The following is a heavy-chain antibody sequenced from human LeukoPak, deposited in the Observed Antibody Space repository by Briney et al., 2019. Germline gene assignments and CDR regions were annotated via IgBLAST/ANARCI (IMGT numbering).Heavy chain of an antibody. CDR2: IYYSGST. V-gene: IGHV4-59*01. Sequence: SETLSLTCTVSGGSISSYYRSWIRQPPGKGLEWIGYIYYSGSTNYNPSLKSRVTISVDTSKNQFSLKLSSVTAADTAVYYCARAPTGEDAFDIWGQGTMVTVSS. J-gene: IGHJ3*02. CDR3: ARAPTGEDAFDI. CDR1: GGSISSYY. D-gene: IGHD7-27*01.